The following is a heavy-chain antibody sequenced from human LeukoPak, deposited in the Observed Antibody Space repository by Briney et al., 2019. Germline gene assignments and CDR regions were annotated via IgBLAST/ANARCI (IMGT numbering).Heavy chain of an antibody. D-gene: IGHD5-12*01. J-gene: IGHJ4*02. CDR1: GYTFTGYY. CDR2: INPNSGGT. Sequence: ASVKVSCKASGYTFTGYYMHWVRQAPGQGLEWMGWINPNSGGTNYARKFQGRVTMTRDTSISTAYMELSRLRSDDTAVYYCARGRWLRFSGQSYDYWGQGTLVTVSS. CDR3: ARGRWLRFSGQSYDY. V-gene: IGHV1-2*02.